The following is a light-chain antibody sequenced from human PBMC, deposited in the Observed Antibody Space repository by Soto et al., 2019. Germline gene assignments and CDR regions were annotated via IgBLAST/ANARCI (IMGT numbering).Light chain of an antibody. CDR1: QSLLDPDDGNVY. J-gene: IGKJ4*01. CDR2: TVS. Sequence: VLMTQTPLSLPVTPGDPASISCRSNQSLLDPDDGNVYLDWYLQKPGRSPQLLVYTVSYRASGVADRFSARGSDTDFTLKISRVEADDVGFYYCMQRLEFPHTFGGGTKLEIK. CDR3: MQRLEFPHT. V-gene: IGKV2-40*01.